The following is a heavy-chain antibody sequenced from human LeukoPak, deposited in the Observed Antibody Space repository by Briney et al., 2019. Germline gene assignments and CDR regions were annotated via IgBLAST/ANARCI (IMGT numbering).Heavy chain of an antibody. CDR1: GYSLTSYW. V-gene: IGHV5-51*01. CDR2: IYPGDSDT. J-gene: IGHJ4*02. D-gene: IGHD1-26*01. CDR3: ARRRDLYSGSYYPFDY. Sequence: GESLKISCKGSGYSLTSYWIGWVRQMPGKGLEWMGIIYPGDSDTRYSPSFRGQVTISADKSITTAYLQWNSLKASDTAMYYCARRRDLYSGSYYPFDYWGQGTLVTVSS.